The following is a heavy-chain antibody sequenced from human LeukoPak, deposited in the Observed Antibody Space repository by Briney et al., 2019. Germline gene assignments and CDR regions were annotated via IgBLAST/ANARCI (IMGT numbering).Heavy chain of an antibody. Sequence: GGSLRLSCAASGFTFSNAWMSWDRQAPGKGLEWVGRIKSKTDGGTTDYAAPVKGRFTISRDDSKNTLYLQMDSLKTEETAVYYSTTGVPAALLDAFDICGQGTLVTVSS. D-gene: IGHD2-2*01. CDR2: IKSKTDGGTT. CDR3: TTGVPAALLDAFDI. J-gene: IGHJ3*02. CDR1: GFTFSNAW. V-gene: IGHV3-15*01.